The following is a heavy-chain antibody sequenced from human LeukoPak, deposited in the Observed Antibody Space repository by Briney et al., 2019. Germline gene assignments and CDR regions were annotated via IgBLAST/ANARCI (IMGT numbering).Heavy chain of an antibody. Sequence: GGSLRLSCAASGFTVSSNYMSWVRQAPGKGLEWVSVIYSGGSTYYADSVKGRFTISRDNSKNTLYLQMNSLRAEDTAVYYCARDRLKYYYDSRRYWYFDLWGRGTLVTVSS. J-gene: IGHJ2*01. D-gene: IGHD3-22*01. CDR1: GFTVSSNY. CDR3: ARDRLKYYYDSRRYWYFDL. V-gene: IGHV3-53*01. CDR2: IYSGGST.